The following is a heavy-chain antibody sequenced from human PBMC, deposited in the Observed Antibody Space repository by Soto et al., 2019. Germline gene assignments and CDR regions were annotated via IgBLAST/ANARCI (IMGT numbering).Heavy chain of an antibody. J-gene: IGHJ6*02. D-gene: IGHD3-10*01. CDR2: MNPNSGHT. Sequence: QVQLVQSGAEVKKPGASLKVSCKASGYTFTTYDINWVRQATGQGLEWMGWMNPNSGHTVYAQKFQGRVTVSRDTCIITAYMELSSLRSEDRAVYYCGRGSTWFGGYGMDVWGHGTTVTVSS. V-gene: IGHV1-8*01. CDR1: GYTFTTYD. CDR3: GRGSTWFGGYGMDV.